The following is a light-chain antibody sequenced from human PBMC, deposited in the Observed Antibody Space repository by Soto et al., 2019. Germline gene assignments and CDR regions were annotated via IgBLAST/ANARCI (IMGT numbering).Light chain of an antibody. Sequence: SPVTLSVSPGERATLSCRASQSVTNSYLAWYQQKPGQAPRLLIFGASTRAAGIPARFSGSGSGTEFTLTIGSLQSEDFAVYYCQQYNNWPRTFGQGTKVDIK. V-gene: IGKV3-15*01. J-gene: IGKJ1*01. CDR1: QSVTNSY. CDR2: GAS. CDR3: QQYNNWPRT.